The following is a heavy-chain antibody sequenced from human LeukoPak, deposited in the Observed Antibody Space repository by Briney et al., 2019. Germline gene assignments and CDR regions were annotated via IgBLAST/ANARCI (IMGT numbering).Heavy chain of an antibody. D-gene: IGHD6-13*01. CDR2: INHSGST. Sequence: PSETLSLTCAVYGGPFSGYYWSWIRQPPGKGLEWIGEINHSGSTNYNPSLKSRVTISVDTSKNQFSLKLSSVTAADTAVYYCARILSAAGPDYWGQGTLVTVSS. CDR3: ARILSAAGPDY. V-gene: IGHV4-34*01. CDR1: GGPFSGYY. J-gene: IGHJ4*02.